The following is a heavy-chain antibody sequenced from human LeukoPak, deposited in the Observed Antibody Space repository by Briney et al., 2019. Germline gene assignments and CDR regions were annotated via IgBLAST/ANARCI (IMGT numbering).Heavy chain of an antibody. CDR3: AREGIQLWFGGVGDWFDP. J-gene: IGHJ5*02. D-gene: IGHD5-18*01. V-gene: IGHV3-30-3*01. CDR2: ISYDGSNK. CDR1: GFTFSSYA. Sequence: GGSLRLSCAASGFTFSSYAMHWVRQAPGKELEWVAIISYDGSNKYYADSVKGRFTISRDNSKNTLYLQMNRPRAGDTAVYYCAREGIQLWFGGVGDWFDPWGQGTLVTVSS.